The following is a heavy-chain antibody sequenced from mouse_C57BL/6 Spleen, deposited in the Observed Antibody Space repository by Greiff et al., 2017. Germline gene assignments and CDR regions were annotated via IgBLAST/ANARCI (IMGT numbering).Heavy chain of an antibody. J-gene: IGHJ3*01. V-gene: IGHV10-1*01. CDR1: GFSFNTYA. Sequence: EVQGVESGGGLVQPKGSLKLSCAASGFSFNTYAMNWVRQAPGKGLEWVARIRSKSNNYATYYADSVKDRFTISRDDSESMLYLQMNNLKTEDTAMYYCVRPDGYYEGSWFAYWGQGTLVTVSA. CDR3: VRPDGYYEGSWFAY. D-gene: IGHD2-3*01. CDR2: IRSKSNNYAT.